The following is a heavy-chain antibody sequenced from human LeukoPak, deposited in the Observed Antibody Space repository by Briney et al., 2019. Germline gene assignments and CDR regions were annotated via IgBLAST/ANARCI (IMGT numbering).Heavy chain of an antibody. Sequence: ASVKVSCKVSGYTLTELSMHWVRQAPGKGLEWMGGFDPEDGETIYAQKFQGRVTMTEDTSTDTAYMELGSLRSEDTAVYYCATGTYYDFWSGKDPKPYYYGMDVWGQGTTVTVSS. CDR2: FDPEDGET. CDR1: GYTLTELS. CDR3: ATGTYYDFWSGKDPKPYYYGMDV. V-gene: IGHV1-24*01. J-gene: IGHJ6*02. D-gene: IGHD3-3*01.